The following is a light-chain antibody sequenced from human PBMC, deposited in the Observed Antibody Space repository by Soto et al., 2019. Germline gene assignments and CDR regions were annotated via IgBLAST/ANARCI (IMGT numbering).Light chain of an antibody. CDR2: QAS. V-gene: IGKV1-5*03. J-gene: IGKJ1*01. Sequence: DIQMPQSPSTLSASVGDIVTITCRASQSTSSYLAWYQQKPRKAPKLLIYQASSLENGVPSRFSGSGSGTEFSLTISSLQPDDFATYYCQQYSSHSTFGQGTKVDIK. CDR3: QQYSSHST. CDR1: QSTSSY.